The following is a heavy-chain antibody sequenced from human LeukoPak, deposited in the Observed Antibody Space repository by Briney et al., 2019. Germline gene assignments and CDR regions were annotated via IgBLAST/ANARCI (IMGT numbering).Heavy chain of an antibody. D-gene: IGHD3-10*01. CDR1: GGSISSYY. J-gene: IGHJ4*02. V-gene: IGHV4-59*08. Sequence: KPSETLSLTCTVSGGSISSYYWSWIRQPPGKGLEWIGYIYYSGSTYYNPSLKSRVTISVDTSKNQFSLKLSSVTAADTAVYYCAQGARGVDLDYWGQGTLVTVSS. CDR2: IYYSGST. CDR3: AQGARGVDLDY.